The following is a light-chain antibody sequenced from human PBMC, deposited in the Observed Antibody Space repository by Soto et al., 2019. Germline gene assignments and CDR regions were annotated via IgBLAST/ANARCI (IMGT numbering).Light chain of an antibody. Sequence: QSALAQPPSASGTPGQRIILSCSGSTSNIESHSVNWYQQVPGTASRLLIITNNQRPSGVPDRFSGSKSGASASLAISGLQSEDEATYYCATWDDSRKGVFGTGTKVTVL. CDR1: TSNIESHS. CDR2: TNN. J-gene: IGLJ1*01. V-gene: IGLV1-44*01. CDR3: ATWDDSRKGV.